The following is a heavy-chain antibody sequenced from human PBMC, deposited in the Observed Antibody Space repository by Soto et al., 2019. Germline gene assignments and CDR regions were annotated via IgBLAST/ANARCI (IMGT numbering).Heavy chain of an antibody. CDR2: IRGGGST. Sequence: GGSLRLSCAPSGFPIGSYAMSWVRQAPGKGLEWVSMIRGGGSTGYADSVKGRFTISRDNAKNSLYLQMNSLRAEDTAFYYCVRGASLNFDYWGQGTLVTVSS. CDR1: GFPIGSYA. D-gene: IGHD1-26*01. CDR3: VRGASLNFDY. J-gene: IGHJ4*02. V-gene: IGHV3-20*04.